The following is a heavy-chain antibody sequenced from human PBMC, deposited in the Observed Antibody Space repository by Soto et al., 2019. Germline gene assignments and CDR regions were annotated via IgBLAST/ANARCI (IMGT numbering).Heavy chain of an antibody. CDR1: GDRFTSYA. CDR3: ARDRADRGFEY. CDR2: VLPVLGTT. Sequence: QVQLEQSGAEVKKPGSSVKVSCKASGDRFTSYAISWVRQAPGQGLEWVGTVLPVLGTTNYAQKLRGRVTITADESTSTAYMELDSLRSEDTAIYYCARDRADRGFEYWGQGTLVTVSS. D-gene: IGHD3-10*01. J-gene: IGHJ4*02. V-gene: IGHV1-69*18.